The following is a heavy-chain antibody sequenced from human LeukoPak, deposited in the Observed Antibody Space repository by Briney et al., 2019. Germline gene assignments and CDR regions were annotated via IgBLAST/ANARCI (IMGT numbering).Heavy chain of an antibody. J-gene: IGHJ6*03. Sequence: PGGSLRLSCAASGFTFSSYSMNWVRQAPGKGLEWVSSISSSSSYIYYADSVKGRFTISGDNAKNSLYLQMNSLRAEDTAVYYCARDEWYYYSSGSYYKESRGYYYYMDVWGKGTTVTVSS. CDR3: ARDEWYYYSSGSYYKESRGYYYYMDV. V-gene: IGHV3-21*01. CDR1: GFTFSSYS. D-gene: IGHD3-10*01. CDR2: ISSSSSYI.